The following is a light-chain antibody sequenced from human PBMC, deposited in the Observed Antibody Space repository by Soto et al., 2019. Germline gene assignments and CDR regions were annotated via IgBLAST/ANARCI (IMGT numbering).Light chain of an antibody. CDR2: EGI. CDR1: SSTVGGFNV. CDR3: SSYAGSSNV. Sequence: QSALTQPASVSGSPGQSITISCTGTSSTVGGFNVVSWYQQHPGKAPKVIIYEGIKRPSGVSNRFSGSKSGNTASLTVSGLQAEDEADYYCSSYAGSSNVVGTGPKVTGL. J-gene: IGLJ1*01. V-gene: IGLV2-14*02.